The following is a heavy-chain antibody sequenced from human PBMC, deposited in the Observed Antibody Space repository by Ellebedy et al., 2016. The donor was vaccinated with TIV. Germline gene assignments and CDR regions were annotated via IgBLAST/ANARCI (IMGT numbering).Heavy chain of an antibody. CDR2: IIPILGIA. CDR3: ATDGIRFLEWVYRYGLDV. CDR1: GGTFNNSA. V-gene: IGHV1-69*04. D-gene: IGHD3-3*01. J-gene: IGHJ6*02. Sequence: AASVKASCKASGGTFNNSAISWVRQAPGQGLEWMGRIIPILGIANYAQDFQGRVTITADRSTNTVFMELSSLTSEDTAVYYCATDGIRFLEWVYRYGLDVWGQGTTVTVSS.